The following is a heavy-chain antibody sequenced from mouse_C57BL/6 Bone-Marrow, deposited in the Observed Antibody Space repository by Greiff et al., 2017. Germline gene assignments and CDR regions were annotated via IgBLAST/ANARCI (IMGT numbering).Heavy chain of an antibody. Sequence: QVQLQQPGAELVMPGASVKLSCKASGYTFTSYWMHWVKQRPGQGLEWIGEIAPSDSYTNYNQKFKGKSTLTVDKSSSTAYMQLSSLTSEDSAVYYCARSSDGYYRYWGQGTTLTVSS. CDR3: ARSSDGYYRY. CDR1: GYTFTSYW. J-gene: IGHJ2*01. CDR2: IAPSDSYT. V-gene: IGHV1-69*01. D-gene: IGHD2-3*01.